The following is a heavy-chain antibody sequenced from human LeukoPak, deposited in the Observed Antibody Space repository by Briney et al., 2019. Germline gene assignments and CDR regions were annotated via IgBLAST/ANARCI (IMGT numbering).Heavy chain of an antibody. J-gene: IGHJ4*02. CDR3: ARGRGYSGYDNLY. CDR1: GYTFTTYD. V-gene: IGHV1-8*02. D-gene: IGHD5-12*01. Sequence: GASVKVSCKASGYTFTTYDMTWVRQATGQGLEWMGWMNPNSGNTGYAQKFQGRVTMTRNTSISTAYMELSSLRSEDTAVYYCARGRGYSGYDNLYWGQGTLVTVSS. CDR2: MNPNSGNT.